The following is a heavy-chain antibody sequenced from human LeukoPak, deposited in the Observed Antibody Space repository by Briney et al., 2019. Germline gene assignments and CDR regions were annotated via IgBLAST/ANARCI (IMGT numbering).Heavy chain of an antibody. CDR3: ARVRSYYDSSAYDY. V-gene: IGHV1-18*01. CDR2: ISAYNGNT. D-gene: IGHD3-22*01. J-gene: IGHJ4*02. Sequence: VASVKVSCKASGYTFTSYGISWVRQAPGQGLEWMGWISAYNGNTNYAQKLQGRVTMTTDTSPSTAYMELRSLRSDDTAVYYCARVRSYYDSSAYDYWGQGTLVTVSS. CDR1: GYTFTSYG.